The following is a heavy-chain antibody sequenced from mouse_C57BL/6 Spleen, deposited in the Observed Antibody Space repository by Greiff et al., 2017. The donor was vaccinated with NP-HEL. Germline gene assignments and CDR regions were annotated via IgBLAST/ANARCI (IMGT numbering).Heavy chain of an antibody. CDR2: ISGGGGNT. J-gene: IGHJ2*01. CDR3: ARRTPNWDGGNFDY. D-gene: IGHD4-1*01. Sequence: DVKLVESGGGLVKPGGSLKLSCAASGFTFSSYTMSWVRQTPEKRLEWVATISGGGGNTYYPDSVKGRFTISRDNAKNTLYLQMSSLRSEDTALYYCARRTPNWDGGNFDYWGQGTTLTVSS. CDR1: GFTFSSYT. V-gene: IGHV5-9*01.